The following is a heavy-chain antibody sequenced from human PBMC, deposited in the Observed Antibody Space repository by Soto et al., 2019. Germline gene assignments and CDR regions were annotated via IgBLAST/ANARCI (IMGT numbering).Heavy chain of an antibody. CDR3: ARDMYTNYVEYVAL. D-gene: IGHD3-16*01. CDR1: GFSFKDYY. CDR2: ITSSGGNA. Sequence: QVQLVESGGGLVKPGGSLRLSCAASGFSFKDYYMTWMRQTPEKGLEWISTITSSGGNAYYAASVKGRVTIARDNAHNYHYLQMRGLRAQDPALYYFARDMYTNYVEYVALCGQGILVTVSP. J-gene: IGHJ4*02. V-gene: IGHV3-11*01.